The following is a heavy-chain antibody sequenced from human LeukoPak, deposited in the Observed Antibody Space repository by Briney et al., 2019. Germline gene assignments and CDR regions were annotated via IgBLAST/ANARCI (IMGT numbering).Heavy chain of an antibody. CDR1: GFTFSNYA. CDR3: AREVIVGATSDYFDY. Sequence: GGSLRLSCAASGFTFSNYAMGWVRQVPGKGLEWVSAINDSGDSTDYADSVKGRFTISRDNSKNTLYLQMNSLRAEDTAVYYCAREVIVGATSDYFDYWGQGTLVTVSS. J-gene: IGHJ4*02. D-gene: IGHD1-26*01. V-gene: IGHV3-23*01. CDR2: INDSGDST.